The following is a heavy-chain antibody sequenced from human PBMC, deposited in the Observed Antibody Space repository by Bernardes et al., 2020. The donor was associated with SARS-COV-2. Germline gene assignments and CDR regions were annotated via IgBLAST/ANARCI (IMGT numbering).Heavy chain of an antibody. Sequence: GGSLRLSRAASGFIISSYGIHWVRQAPGRGLEWVAVVWYGGKTEHYAASVKGRFTISRDDSTNSVHLQMNSLRAEDTALYYCARGPGSFDYWGQGTLVTVSS. D-gene: IGHD5-12*01. CDR2: VWYGGKTE. CDR1: GFIISSYG. J-gene: IGHJ4*02. V-gene: IGHV3-33*01. CDR3: ARGPGSFDY.